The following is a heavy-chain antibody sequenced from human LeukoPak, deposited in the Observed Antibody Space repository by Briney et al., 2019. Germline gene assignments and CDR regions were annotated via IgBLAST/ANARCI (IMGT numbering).Heavy chain of an antibody. CDR3: ARDDYYGSGTPSY. Sequence: EASVKVSCKASGYTFTGYYMHWVRQAPGQGLEWMGWINPNSGGTNYAQKFQGRVTMTRDTSISTAYMELSRLRSDDTAVYYCARDDYYGSGTPSYRGQGTLVTVSS. V-gene: IGHV1-2*02. D-gene: IGHD3-10*01. CDR1: GYTFTGYY. CDR2: INPNSGGT. J-gene: IGHJ4*02.